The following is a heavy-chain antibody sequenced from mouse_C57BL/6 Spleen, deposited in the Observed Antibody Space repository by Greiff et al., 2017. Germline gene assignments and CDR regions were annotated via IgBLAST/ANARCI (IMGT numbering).Heavy chain of an antibody. J-gene: IGHJ2*01. V-gene: IGHV1-7*01. CDR3: ARDNPFDY. CDR2: INPSSGYT. D-gene: IGHD1-3*01. CDR1: GYPFTSYW. Sequence: VKLMESGAELSKPGASVKLSCKASGYPFTSYWMHWVKQMPGQGLEWIGYINPSSGYTKYNQKFKDKATLTADKSSSTAYMQLSSLTYEDSAVYYCARDNPFDYWGQGTTLTVSS.